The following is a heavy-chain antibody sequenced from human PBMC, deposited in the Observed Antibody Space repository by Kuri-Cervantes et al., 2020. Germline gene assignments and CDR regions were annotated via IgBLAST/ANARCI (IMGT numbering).Heavy chain of an antibody. D-gene: IGHD3-22*01. CDR2: IYHSGST. CDR3: ARSVVVITNDAFDF. Sequence: SETLSLTCAVLGYSISSGCYWGWIRQPPGKGLEWIGSIYHSGSTHYNPSFKGRVTISVDTSKNQFSLKLSSVTAADTAVYYCARSVVVITNDAFDFWGRGTMVTVSS. J-gene: IGHJ3*01. CDR1: GYSISSGCY. V-gene: IGHV4-38-2*01.